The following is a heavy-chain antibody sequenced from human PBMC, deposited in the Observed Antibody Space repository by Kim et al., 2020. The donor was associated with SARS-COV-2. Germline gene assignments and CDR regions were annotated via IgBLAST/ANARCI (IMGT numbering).Heavy chain of an antibody. V-gene: IGHV4-39*01. CDR3: ARRQYSSSWTHWFDP. CDR2: IYYSGST. Sequence: SETLSLTCTVSGGSISSSSYYWGWIRQPPGKGLEWIGSIYYSGSTYYNPSLKSRVTISVDTSKNQFSLKLSSVTAADTAVYYCARRQYSSSWTHWFDPWGQGTLVTVSS. CDR1: GGSISSSSYY. D-gene: IGHD6-13*01. J-gene: IGHJ5*02.